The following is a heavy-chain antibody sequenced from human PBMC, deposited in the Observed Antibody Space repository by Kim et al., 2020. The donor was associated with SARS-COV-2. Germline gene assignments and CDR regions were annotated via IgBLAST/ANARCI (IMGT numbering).Heavy chain of an antibody. CDR2: INPNSGGT. CDR1: GYSFTGYY. V-gene: IGHV1-2*02. CDR3: ARDHCTSSSCYEDYYHGMDV. Sequence: ASVKVSCKASGYSFTGYYMQWVRQAPGQGLEWMGWINPNSGGTEYAQKFHGRVTMTRDTSISTAYMELSRLRSDDTAIYYCARDHCTSSSCYEDYYHGMDVWGQGTTVTVSS. J-gene: IGHJ6*02. D-gene: IGHD2-2*01.